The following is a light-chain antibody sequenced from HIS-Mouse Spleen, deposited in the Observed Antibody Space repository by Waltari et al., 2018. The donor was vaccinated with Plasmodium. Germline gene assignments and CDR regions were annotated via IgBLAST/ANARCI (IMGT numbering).Light chain of an antibody. CDR1: ASPTKY. CDR2: EDS. Sequence: SYELTQPPSVSVSPGQTARITCPGAASPTKYDYWYQQKSGQAPVLVIYEDSKRPSGIPERFSGSSSGTMATLTISGAQVEDEADYYCYSTDSSGNHRVFGGGTKLTVL. CDR3: YSTDSSGNHRV. V-gene: IGLV3-10*01. J-gene: IGLJ3*02.